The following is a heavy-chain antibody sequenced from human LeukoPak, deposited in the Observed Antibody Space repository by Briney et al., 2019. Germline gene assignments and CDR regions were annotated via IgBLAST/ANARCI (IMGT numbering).Heavy chain of an antibody. J-gene: IGHJ4*02. V-gene: IGHV4-61*05. Sequence: NPSETLSLTCTVSGGSISSSSYYWGWIRQPPGKGLEWIGGHIYSSDTTKCNPTFKSRVTISVDTSKNQFSLQLTSVTAADTAVYYCARSNSLMITFGGVIGFDSWGQGTLVTVSS. CDR3: ARSNSLMITFGGVIGFDS. CDR1: GGSISSSSYY. D-gene: IGHD3-16*02. CDR2: IYSSDTT.